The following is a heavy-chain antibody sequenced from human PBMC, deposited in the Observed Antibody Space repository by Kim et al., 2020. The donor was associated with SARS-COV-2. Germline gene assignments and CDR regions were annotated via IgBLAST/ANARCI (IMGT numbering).Heavy chain of an antibody. J-gene: IGHJ6*02. CDR1: GFTFSSYA. CDR2: ISYDGSNK. CDR3: ARDIDRVYYYGMDV. Sequence: GGSLRLSCAASGFTFSSYAMHWVRQAPGKGLEWVAVISYDGSNKYYADSVKGRFTISRDNSKNTLYLQMNSLRAEDTAVYYCARDIDRVYYYGMDVWGQGTTVTVSS. D-gene: IGHD6-13*01. V-gene: IGHV3-30*04.